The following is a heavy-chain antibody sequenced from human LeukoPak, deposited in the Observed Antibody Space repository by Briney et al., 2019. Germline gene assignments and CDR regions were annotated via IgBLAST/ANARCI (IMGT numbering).Heavy chain of an antibody. Sequence: ASETLSLTWAVSGGYISAYYWNWIRQPPGKGLEWIGYIFTGSTTYNPSLKSRGTISVDTSKNQFSLKLSSVTAADTAVYYCARRLRTYFGYCGQGSLVTVSS. CDR3: ARRLRTYFGY. J-gene: IGHJ4*02. CDR2: IFTGST. V-gene: IGHV4-4*09. CDR1: GGYISAYY.